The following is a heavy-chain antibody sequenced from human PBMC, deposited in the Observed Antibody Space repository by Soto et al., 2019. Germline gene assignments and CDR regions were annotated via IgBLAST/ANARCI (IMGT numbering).Heavy chain of an antibody. V-gene: IGHV1-46*01. J-gene: IGHJ3*02. CDR1: GYTFTSYY. CDR3: ARGSGGTMIVVVIGFDAFDI. Sequence: ASVKVSCKASGYTFTSYYMHWVRQAPGQGLEWMGIINPSGGSTSYAQKFQGRVTMTRDTSTSTVYMELSSLRSEDTAVYYCARGSGGTMIVVVIGFDAFDIWGQGTMGTVSS. CDR2: INPSGGST. D-gene: IGHD3-22*01.